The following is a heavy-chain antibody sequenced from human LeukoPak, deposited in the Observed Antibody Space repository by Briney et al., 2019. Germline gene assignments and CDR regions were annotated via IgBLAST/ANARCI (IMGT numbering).Heavy chain of an antibody. D-gene: IGHD5-18*01. CDR1: GLTFSSYS. Sequence: GGSLRLSCAACGLTFSSYSMNWVRQAPGKGLEWVSSISSSSTYIYYADSVKGRFTISRDNAKNSLYLQMHSLRAEDTAVYYCARDGGSYGPRWGQGTLVTVSS. V-gene: IGHV3-21*01. CDR2: ISSSSTYI. CDR3: ARDGGSYGPR. J-gene: IGHJ4*02.